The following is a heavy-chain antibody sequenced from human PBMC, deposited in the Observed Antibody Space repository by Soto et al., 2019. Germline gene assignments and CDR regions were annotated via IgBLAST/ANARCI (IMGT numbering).Heavy chain of an antibody. J-gene: IGHJ6*02. Sequence: EVQLVESGGGXIYPGGSLXLSXXXXXXXISNAWMNWVRQAPGKGLEWVGRIKTNTEGGTTHYAAAVKGRFTVSRDDSKNTLYLQMNSLKTEDTAVYYCTTGSVEGVWGQGTTVTVSS. V-gene: IGHV3-15*07. CDR2: IKTNTEGGTT. CDR3: TTGSVEGV. D-gene: IGHD2-15*01. CDR1: XXXISNAW.